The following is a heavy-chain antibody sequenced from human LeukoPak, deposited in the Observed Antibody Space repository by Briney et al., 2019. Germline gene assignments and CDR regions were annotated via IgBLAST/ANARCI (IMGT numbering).Heavy chain of an antibody. CDR2: IYTSGGT. V-gene: IGHV4-4*07. D-gene: IGHD3-10*01. J-gene: IGHJ6*03. Sequence: SETLSLTCTVSGGSLSSYYWGWIRQPAGKGLEWIGRIYTSGGTNYKPSLKRRVTISVDKSRKQFSLQLSSVTAADTAVYYCARDLGGFSYYYMDVWGKGTTVTVSS. CDR1: GGSLSSYY. CDR3: ARDLGGFSYYYMDV.